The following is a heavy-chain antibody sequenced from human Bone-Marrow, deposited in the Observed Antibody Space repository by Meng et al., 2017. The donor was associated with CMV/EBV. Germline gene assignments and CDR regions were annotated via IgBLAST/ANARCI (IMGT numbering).Heavy chain of an antibody. V-gene: IGHV3-30-3*01. CDR1: GFTFSSYA. Sequence: QVPLVGSGGGVVQPGRSLRLSCAASGFTFSSYAMHWVRQAPGKGLEWVAVISYDGSNKYYADSVKGRFTISRDNSKNTLYLQMNSLRADDSAVYYCARDLSGSRDYWGRGTLVTVSS. CDR3: ARDLSGSRDY. D-gene: IGHD1-26*01. CDR2: ISYDGSNK. J-gene: IGHJ4*02.